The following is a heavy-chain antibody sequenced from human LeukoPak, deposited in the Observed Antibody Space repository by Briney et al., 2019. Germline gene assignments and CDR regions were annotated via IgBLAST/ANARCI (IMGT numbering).Heavy chain of an antibody. CDR1: GGSISSNY. J-gene: IGHJ5*02. CDR3: ARHGTVTTPIKYNWFDP. D-gene: IGHD4-17*01. CDR2: IYGSGST. Sequence: SETLSLTCNVSGGSISSNYWSWIRQPPGKGLEWIGYIYGSGSTNYNPSLKSRVTISVDTSKNQFSLRLSSVTAADTAVYYCARHGTVTTPIKYNWFDPWGQGTLVTVSS. V-gene: IGHV4-59*08.